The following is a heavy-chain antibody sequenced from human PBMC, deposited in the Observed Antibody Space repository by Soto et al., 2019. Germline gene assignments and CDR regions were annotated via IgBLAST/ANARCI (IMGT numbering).Heavy chain of an antibody. CDR3: AREPSP. J-gene: IGHJ5*02. Sequence: QVQLQESGPGLVKPSQTLSLTCTVSGASISSGGYYWGWIRQHPGKGLEWIGYIYYSGSTYYNPSLKSRVAIAVDTSKNQFSRKLSPVTAAGTAVYCCAREPSPWGQGTLVTVSS. CDR2: IYYSGST. CDR1: GASISSGGYY. V-gene: IGHV4-31*03.